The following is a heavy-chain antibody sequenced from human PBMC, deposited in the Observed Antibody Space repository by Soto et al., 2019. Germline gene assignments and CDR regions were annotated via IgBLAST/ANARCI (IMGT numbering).Heavy chain of an antibody. D-gene: IGHD1-26*01. CDR3: ARAPRDIWELPGY. Sequence: EVQLVESGGGLVQPGGSLRLSCAASRFIFSSYWMHWVRQAPGKGPVWVSRINSDGSSTSYADSVKGRFTISRDNAKNTLYLQMNSLRAEDTAVYYCARAPRDIWELPGYWGQGTLVTVSS. CDR1: RFIFSSYW. V-gene: IGHV3-74*01. J-gene: IGHJ4*02. CDR2: INSDGSST.